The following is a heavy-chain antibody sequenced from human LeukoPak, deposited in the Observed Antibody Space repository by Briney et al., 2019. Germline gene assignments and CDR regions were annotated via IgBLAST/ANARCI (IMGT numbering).Heavy chain of an antibody. CDR3: ARRLLLRPYAFDI. CDR2: IYPGDSDT. J-gene: IGHJ3*02. V-gene: IGHV5-51*01. CDR1: GYSFSTYW. D-gene: IGHD3-22*01. Sequence: GESLKISCKASGYSFSTYWIGWVRQMPGKGLEWMGIIYPGDSDTRYSPSFQGQVTISADKSISTAYLQWSSLKASDTAMYYCARRLLLRPYAFDIWGQGTMVTVSS.